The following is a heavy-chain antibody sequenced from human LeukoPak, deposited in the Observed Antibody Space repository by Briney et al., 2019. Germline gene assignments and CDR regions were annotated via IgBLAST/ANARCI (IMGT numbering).Heavy chain of an antibody. CDR2: ISGSGGST. D-gene: IGHD2-15*01. CDR3: AKESGYCSGGSCYFYYGMDV. CDR1: GFTFSSYA. V-gene: IGHV3-23*01. Sequence: GGSLRLSCAASGFTFSSYAMSWVRQAPGKGLEWVSAISGSGGSTYYAGSVKGRFTISRDNSKNTLYLQMSSLRAEDTAVYYCAKESGYCSGGSCYFYYGMDVWGQGTTVTVSS. J-gene: IGHJ6*02.